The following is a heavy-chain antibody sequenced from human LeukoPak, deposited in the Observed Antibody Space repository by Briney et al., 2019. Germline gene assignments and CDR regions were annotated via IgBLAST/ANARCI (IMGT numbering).Heavy chain of an antibody. V-gene: IGHV5-51*01. J-gene: IGHJ4*02. Sequence: GESLQISCQGSGYIFVSYWIVWVRQLPGMGLEWMGTIYPSDSNARYSPSFQGQVTISADRSISTAYLQWSSLKASDTAIYYCARFVDYSSSVDYWGQGTLVTVST. D-gene: IGHD6-6*01. CDR3: ARFVDYSSSVDY. CDR1: GYIFVSYW. CDR2: IYPSDSNA.